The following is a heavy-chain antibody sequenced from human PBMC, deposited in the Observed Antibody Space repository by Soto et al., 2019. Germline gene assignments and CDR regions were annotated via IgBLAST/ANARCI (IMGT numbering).Heavy chain of an antibody. CDR1: GFNFTKAW. J-gene: IGHJ4*02. CDR2: IRSKTDGGTT. Sequence: LRLSCAASGFNFTKAWMTWVRQAPGKGLEWVGRIRSKTDGGTTDFAAPVKGRFSISRDDSKKTMFLQMNSLKTEDTAVYYCTTLPLDYWGQGILVTVSS. CDR3: TTLPLDY. V-gene: IGHV3-15*01.